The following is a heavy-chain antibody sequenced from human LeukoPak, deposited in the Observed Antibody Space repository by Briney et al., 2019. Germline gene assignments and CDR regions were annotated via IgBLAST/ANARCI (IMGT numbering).Heavy chain of an antibody. V-gene: IGHV6-1*01. J-gene: IGHJ4*02. CDR1: GDSVSSNSAA. Sequence: SQTLSLTCAISGDSVSSNSAAWTWIRRSPSRGLEWLGRTYYRSKWHNDYAISVKSRVTISVDTSKNQFSLKLSSVTAADTAVYYCARGYIPPSGRYFDYWGQGTLVTVSS. D-gene: IGHD2-2*02. CDR3: ARGYIPPSGRYFDY. CDR2: TYYRSKWHN.